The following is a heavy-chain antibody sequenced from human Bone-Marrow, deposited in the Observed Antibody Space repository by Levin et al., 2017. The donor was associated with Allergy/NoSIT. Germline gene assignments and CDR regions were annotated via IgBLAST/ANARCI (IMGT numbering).Heavy chain of an antibody. D-gene: IGHD6-6*01. CDR2: IRGSGVGT. J-gene: IGHJ4*02. CDR1: GFTFSSYA. Sequence: GESLKISCAASGFTFSSYAMSWVRQAPGKGLEWVSGIRGSGVGTYYADSVKGRFTISRDNSKNTLYLQMKSLRAEDTAVYYYAKDISSSWSTGDLDYWGQGTQVTVSS. CDR3: AKDISSSWSTGDLDY. V-gene: IGHV3-23*01.